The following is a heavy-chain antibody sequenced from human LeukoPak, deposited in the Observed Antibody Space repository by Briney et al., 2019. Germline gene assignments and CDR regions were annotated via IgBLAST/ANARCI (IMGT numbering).Heavy chain of an antibody. Sequence: GGSLRLSCAASGFTVSSTYMSWVRQAPGKGLEWVSVIYSGGSTYYADSVKGRFTISRDNSKNTLYLQMNSLRAEDTAVYYCARDASSGDDFDIWGQGTVVTVSS. CDR3: ARDASSGDDFDI. CDR1: GFTVSSTY. CDR2: IYSGGST. V-gene: IGHV3-53*01. J-gene: IGHJ3*02.